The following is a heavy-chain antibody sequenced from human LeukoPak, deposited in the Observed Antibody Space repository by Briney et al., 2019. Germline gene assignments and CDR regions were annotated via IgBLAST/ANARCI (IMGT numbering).Heavy chain of an antibody. V-gene: IGHV4-4*02. J-gene: IGHJ4*02. CDR3: ARRRYYDSTGYYPH. CDR1: GGSITSNNW. CDR2: IYHAGTT. Sequence: SGTLSLTCAVSGGSITSNNWWSWVRQPPGKGLEWIGEIYHAGTTNFNPSLKSRVTISVDKSKSQFSLRLSSVTAADTAVYYCARRRYYDSTGYYPHWGQGTLVTVSS. D-gene: IGHD3-22*01.